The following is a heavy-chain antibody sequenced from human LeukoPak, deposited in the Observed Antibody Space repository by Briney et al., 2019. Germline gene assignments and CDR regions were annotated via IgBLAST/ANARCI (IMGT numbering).Heavy chain of an antibody. CDR1: GGSFSGYY. CDR3: ARGAGPYSSSSQIYYYYMDV. J-gene: IGHJ6*03. Sequence: SETLSLTCAVYGGSFSGYYWSWIRQPPGKGLEWIGYIYYSGSTNYNPSLKSRVTISVDTSKNQFSLKLSSVTAADTAVYYCARGAGPYSSSSQIYYYYMDVWGKGTTVTVSS. V-gene: IGHV4-59*01. CDR2: IYYSGST. D-gene: IGHD6-13*01.